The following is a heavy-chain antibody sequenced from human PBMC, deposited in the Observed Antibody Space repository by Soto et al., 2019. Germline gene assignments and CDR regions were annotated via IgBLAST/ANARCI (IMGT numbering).Heavy chain of an antibody. CDR2: ISSSSSYI. D-gene: IGHD6-19*01. V-gene: IGHV3-21*01. CDR1: GFTFSSYS. CDR3: ARGGGEQWLVIEYYYYYGMDV. Sequence: PGGSLRLSCAASGFTFSSYSMNWVRQAPGKGLEWVSSISSSSSYIYYADSVKGRFTISRDNAKNSLYLQMNSLRAEDTAVYYCARGGGEQWLVIEYYYYYGMDVRGQGTTVTVSS. J-gene: IGHJ6*02.